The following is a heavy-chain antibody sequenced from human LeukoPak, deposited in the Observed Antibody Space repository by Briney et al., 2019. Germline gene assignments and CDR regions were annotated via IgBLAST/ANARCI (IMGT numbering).Heavy chain of an antibody. Sequence: ASVKVSCKVSGSTLSELSMHWVRQAPGKGLEWMGGFDPEDGEAIYAQKFRGRVTMTEDTSTDTAYMELNSLRSEDTAVYYCATNLATVVIVTYYWGQGTLVTVSS. CDR2: FDPEDGEA. CDR1: GSTLSELS. J-gene: IGHJ4*02. CDR3: ATNLATVVIVTYY. D-gene: IGHD4-23*01. V-gene: IGHV1-24*01.